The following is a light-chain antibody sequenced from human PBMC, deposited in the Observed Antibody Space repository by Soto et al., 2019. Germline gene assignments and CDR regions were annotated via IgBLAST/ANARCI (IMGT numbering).Light chain of an antibody. CDR1: SSDVGDYNY. CDR3: SSYTGTNTLV. J-gene: IGLJ2*01. CDR2: GVT. Sequence: QSALTQPASVSGSPGQSITISCTGTSSDVGDYNYVSWYLQHPGKAPKLIIYGVTNRPSGISNRFSGSKSGNTASLTISWLQAEYQADYYCSSYTGTNTLVFGGGTKLTVL. V-gene: IGLV2-14*01.